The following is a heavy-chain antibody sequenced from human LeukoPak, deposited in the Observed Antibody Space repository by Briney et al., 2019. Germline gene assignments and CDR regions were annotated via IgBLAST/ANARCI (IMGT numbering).Heavy chain of an antibody. Sequence: GGSLRLSCAASGCTFSSYGMHWVRQAPGKGLEWVAFIRYDGSNKYYADSVRGRFTISRDNSKNTLYLQMNSLRAEDTAVYYCAKDRDDYGDFYGMDVWGQGTTVTVSS. V-gene: IGHV3-30*02. CDR2: IRYDGSNK. D-gene: IGHD4-17*01. CDR3: AKDRDDYGDFYGMDV. J-gene: IGHJ6*02. CDR1: GCTFSSYG.